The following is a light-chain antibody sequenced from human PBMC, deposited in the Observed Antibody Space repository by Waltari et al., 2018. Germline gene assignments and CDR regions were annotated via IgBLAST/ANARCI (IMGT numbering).Light chain of an antibody. CDR2: EVN. Sequence: QSVLTQPPSASGSLGQSVTISCTGARSNVGVYNFVSWYQQHHGKAPKLIIYEVNKRPSGVPDRFSGSKSGNTASLTVSGLLAEDEADYYCTSYAGKNILVFGGGTNLTVL. J-gene: IGLJ3*02. V-gene: IGLV2-8*01. CDR1: RSNVGVYNF. CDR3: TSYAGKNILV.